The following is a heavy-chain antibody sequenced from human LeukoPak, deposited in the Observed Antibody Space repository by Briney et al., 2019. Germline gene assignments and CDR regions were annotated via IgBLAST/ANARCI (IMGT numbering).Heavy chain of an antibody. CDR1: GFAFSTYA. CDR3: ARDSGDYPSRYFDL. CDR2: ISGRGDRT. V-gene: IGHV3-23*01. Sequence: TGGSLRLSCAASGFAFSTYAMSWVRQAPGKGLEWVSAISGRGDRTYYADSVKGRFTITRDNSKNTLYLQMNSLRAEDTAVYDCARDSGDYPSRYFDLWGRGTLVTVSS. J-gene: IGHJ2*01. D-gene: IGHD4-17*01.